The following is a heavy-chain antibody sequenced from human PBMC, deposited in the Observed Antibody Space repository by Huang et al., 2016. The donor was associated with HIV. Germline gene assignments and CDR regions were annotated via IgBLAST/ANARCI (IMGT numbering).Heavy chain of an antibody. J-gene: IGHJ4*02. V-gene: IGHV3-30*02. Sequence: QVQLVESGGGVVQPGGSLRLSCVASGFTFSSYGMHWVRQAPGKGLEGVAFIRDDGRNKYYADAVKGRFTISRDNSKNTLYLQMNSLRAEDTAVYYCAKGGTMVRGVINYWGQGTLVTVSS. CDR1: GFTFSSYG. CDR2: IRDDGRNK. D-gene: IGHD3-10*01. CDR3: AKGGTMVRGVINY.